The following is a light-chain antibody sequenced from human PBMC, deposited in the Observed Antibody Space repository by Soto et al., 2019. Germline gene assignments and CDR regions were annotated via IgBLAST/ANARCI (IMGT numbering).Light chain of an antibody. V-gene: IGLV2-14*01. CDR2: GVS. J-gene: IGLJ3*02. CDR1: SSDVGNYNY. Sequence: QSALTQPASVSGSPGQSITISCTGTSSDVGNYNYVSWYQQHPGKAPKLMIYGVSNRPSEVSNRLSGSKSGNTASLTISGLQAEDEADYYCSSYTSSSTWLFGGGTKLTVL. CDR3: SSYTSSSTWL.